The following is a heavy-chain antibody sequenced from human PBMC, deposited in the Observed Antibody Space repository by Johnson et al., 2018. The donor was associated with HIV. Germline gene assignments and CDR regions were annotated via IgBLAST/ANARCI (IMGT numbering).Heavy chain of an antibody. Sequence: QVQLVESGGGVVQPGRSLRLSCAASGFTFSSYGMHWVRQAAGKGLEWVALIWYDGSNKYYADSVKGRFTISRDNSKNTLYMQMKSLRVEDTAVYYCAKEALRGGEYDAFDIWGQGTMVTVS. V-gene: IGHV3-30*18. D-gene: IGHD2-15*01. CDR3: AKEALRGGEYDAFDI. CDR1: GFTFSSYG. CDR2: IWYDGSNK. J-gene: IGHJ3*02.